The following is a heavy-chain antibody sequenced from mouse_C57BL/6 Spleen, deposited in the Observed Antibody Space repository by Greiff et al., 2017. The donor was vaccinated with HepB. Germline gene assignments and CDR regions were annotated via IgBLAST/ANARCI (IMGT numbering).Heavy chain of an antibody. CDR1: GYTFTEYT. D-gene: IGHD1-1*01. CDR3: ARHPHYYGSSYYFDY. Sequence: VKLVESGAELVKPGASVKLSCKASGYTFTEYTIHWVKQRSGQGLEWIGWFYPGSGSIKYNEKFKDKATLTADKSSSTVYMELSRLTSEDSAVYFCARHPHYYGSSYYFDYWGQGTTLTVSS. J-gene: IGHJ2*01. V-gene: IGHV1-62-2*01. CDR2: FYPGSGSI.